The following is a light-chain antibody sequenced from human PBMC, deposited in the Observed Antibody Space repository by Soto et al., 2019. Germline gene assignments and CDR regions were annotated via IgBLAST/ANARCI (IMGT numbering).Light chain of an antibody. Sequence: QAVVTQEPSRTVSPGGRVTLSCGSSTGAVTSGHYPYWFQQKPGQAPRTLIYDTSNKHSWTPARFSGSLLGGKAALTLSGAQPEDEAEYYCLLSYSGARVVFGGWTKLTVL. CDR2: DTS. V-gene: IGLV7-46*01. CDR1: TGAVTSGHY. J-gene: IGLJ2*01. CDR3: LLSYSGARVV.